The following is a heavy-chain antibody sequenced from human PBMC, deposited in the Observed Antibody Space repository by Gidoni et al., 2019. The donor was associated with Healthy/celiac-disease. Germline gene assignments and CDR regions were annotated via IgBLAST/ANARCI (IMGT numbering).Heavy chain of an antibody. D-gene: IGHD3-22*01. Sequence: EVQLVESGGGLVQPGGSLRLSCAASGFTFTSYAMSWVRQAPGKGLEWVSAISGSGGRTYYADSVKGRFTISRDNSKNTLYLQMNSLRAEDTAVYYCAKSKGVVIVGSGVDYWGQGTLVTVSS. CDR3: AKSKGVVIVGSGVDY. V-gene: IGHV3-23*04. CDR1: GFTFTSYA. J-gene: IGHJ4*02. CDR2: ISGSGGRT.